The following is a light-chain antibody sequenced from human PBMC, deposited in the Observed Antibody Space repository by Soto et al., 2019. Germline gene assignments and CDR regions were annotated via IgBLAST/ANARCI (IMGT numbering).Light chain of an antibody. CDR1: SSNIVSNT. CDR3: AAWDDSLNGYV. V-gene: IGLV1-44*01. J-gene: IGLJ1*01. CDR2: SNN. Sequence: QSVLTQPPSASGTPGQRVTISCSGSSSNIVSNTVNWYQQLPGTAPKLLIYSNNQRPSGVPDRFSGSKSGTSASLAISGLQSEDEADYYCAAWDDSLNGYVFGTGTKVTVL.